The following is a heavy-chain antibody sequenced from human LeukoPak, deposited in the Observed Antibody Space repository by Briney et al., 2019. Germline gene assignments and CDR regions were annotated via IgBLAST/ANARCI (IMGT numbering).Heavy chain of an antibody. V-gene: IGHV3-48*01. CDR2: ISSRSSTI. CDR1: GFTFSSFS. Sequence: GGSLRLSCVASGFTFSSFSMNWVRLAPGKGLEWVSYISSRSSTIHYADSVKGRFTISRDNAKNSLYLQMNSLRAEDTAVYHCAREEGDNLDYWGQGTLVTVSS. J-gene: IGHJ4*02. CDR3: AREEGDNLDY. D-gene: IGHD1-14*01.